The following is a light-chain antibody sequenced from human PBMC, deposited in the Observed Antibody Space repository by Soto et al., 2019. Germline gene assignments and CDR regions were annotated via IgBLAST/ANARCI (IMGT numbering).Light chain of an antibody. Sequence: EIVMTQSPATLSLSPGERATLSCRASQSINSNLAWYQQKPGQAPRLFMFRASSRATGIPARFSGSGSGTEFNLTISSLQSEDFATYYCLQKYFYPFTFGPGTKVDIK. CDR3: LQKYFYPFT. CDR2: RAS. J-gene: IGKJ3*01. CDR1: QSINSN. V-gene: IGKV3-15*01.